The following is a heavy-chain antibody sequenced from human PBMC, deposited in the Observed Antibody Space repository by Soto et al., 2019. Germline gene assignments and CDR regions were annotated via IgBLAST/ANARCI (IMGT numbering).Heavy chain of an antibody. CDR3: AHTPDTALVTGFDY. J-gene: IGHJ4*02. CDR2: IYWDDDK. V-gene: IGHV2-5*02. Sequence: QITLKESGPTLVKPTQTLTLTCTFSGFSLSTSGVGVGWIRQPPGKALEWLALIYWDDDKRYSPSLKSRLTITKDTPKNHMVLTMTNMDPVDTATYYCAHTPDTALVTGFDYWGQGTLVTVSS. D-gene: IGHD5-18*01. CDR1: GFSLSTSGVG.